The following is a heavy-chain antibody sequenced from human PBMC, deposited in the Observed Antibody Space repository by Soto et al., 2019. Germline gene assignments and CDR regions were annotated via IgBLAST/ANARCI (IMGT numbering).Heavy chain of an antibody. CDR2: ISYDGSNK. Sequence: QVQLVESGGGVVQPGRSLRLSCAASGFTFSSYGMHWVRQAPGKGLEWVAVISYDGSNKYYADSVKGRFTISRDNSKNTLYLQMNSLRAEDTAVYYCAKGHDFWSGYLDYWGQGTLVTVSS. CDR1: GFTFSSYG. CDR3: AKGHDFWSGYLDY. V-gene: IGHV3-30*18. D-gene: IGHD3-3*01. J-gene: IGHJ4*02.